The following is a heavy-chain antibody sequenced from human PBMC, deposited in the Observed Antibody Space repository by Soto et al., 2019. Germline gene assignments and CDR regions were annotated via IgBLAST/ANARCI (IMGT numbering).Heavy chain of an antibody. CDR2: ISSSSSYT. Sequence: GGSLRLSCAASGFTFSDYYTSWIRQAPGKGLEWVSYISSSSSYTNYADSVKGRFTISRDNAKNSLYLQMNSLRAEDTAVYYCARDLEYYDILTGYTATYAFDIWGQGTTVTV. CDR3: ARDLEYYDILTGYTATYAFDI. J-gene: IGHJ3*02. D-gene: IGHD3-9*01. CDR1: GFTFSDYY. V-gene: IGHV3-11*06.